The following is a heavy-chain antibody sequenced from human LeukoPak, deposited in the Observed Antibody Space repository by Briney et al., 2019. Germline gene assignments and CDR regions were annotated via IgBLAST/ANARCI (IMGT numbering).Heavy chain of an antibody. CDR3: AKDSVVVPVAYFDY. J-gene: IGHJ4*02. Sequence: PSETLSLTCTVSGGSISSYYWSWIRQPPGKGLEWIGYIYYSGSTNYNPSLKTRVTISLDTSKNQFSLKLSSVTAADTAVYYCAKDSVVVPVAYFDYWGQGTLVTVSS. CDR1: GGSISSYY. CDR2: IYYSGST. D-gene: IGHD2-2*01. V-gene: IGHV4-59*01.